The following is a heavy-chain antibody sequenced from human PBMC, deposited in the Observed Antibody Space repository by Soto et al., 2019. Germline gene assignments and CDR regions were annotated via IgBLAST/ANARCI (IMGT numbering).Heavy chain of an antibody. V-gene: IGHV1-3*01. J-gene: IGHJ4*02. D-gene: IGHD5-18*01. CDR2: INVGTGDT. Sequence: QVQLVQSGAEVKKPGASVRVSCKASGYTFTAYAMDWVRQTPGQRLERVGWINVGTGDTEYSQQFQGRVNITRDTSARTLYMELSSLRSEDTAVYYCARDVDTSMSAPLDYWGQGSLVTVSS. CDR1: GYTFTAYA. CDR3: ARDVDTSMSAPLDY.